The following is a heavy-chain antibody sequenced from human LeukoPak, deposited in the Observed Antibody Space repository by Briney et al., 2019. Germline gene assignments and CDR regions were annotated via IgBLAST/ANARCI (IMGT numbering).Heavy chain of an antibody. D-gene: IGHD1-26*01. CDR3: ARLNDEELLEVGHFDY. J-gene: IGHJ4*02. CDR1: GGSISSSSYY. Sequence: SETLSLTCTVSGGSISSSSYYWGWIRQPPGKGLEWIGSIYYSGSTYYNPSLKSRVTISVDTSKNQSSLKLSSVTAADTAVYYCARLNDEELLEVGHFDYWGQGTLVTVSS. CDR2: IYYSGST. V-gene: IGHV4-39*07.